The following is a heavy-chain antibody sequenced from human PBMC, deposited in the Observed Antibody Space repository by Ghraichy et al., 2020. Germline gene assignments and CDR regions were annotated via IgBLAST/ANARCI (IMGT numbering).Heavy chain of an antibody. CDR1: GFTFSSYG. J-gene: IGHJ6*02. CDR3: ARVRSSSWLRYYYYGMDV. D-gene: IGHD6-13*01. V-gene: IGHV3-33*08. Sequence: LSLTCAASGFTFSSYGMHWVRQAPGKGLEWVAVIWYDGSNKYYADSVKGRFTISRDNSKNTLYLQMNSLRAEDTAVYYCARVRSSSWLRYYYYGMDVWGQGTTVTVSS. CDR2: IWYDGSNK.